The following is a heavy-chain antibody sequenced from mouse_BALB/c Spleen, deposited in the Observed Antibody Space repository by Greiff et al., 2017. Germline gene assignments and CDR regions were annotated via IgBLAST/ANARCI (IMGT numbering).Heavy chain of an antibody. CDR3: ASAGGYAMDY. D-gene: IGHD1-1*02. J-gene: IGHJ4*01. CDR2: IRNKANGYTT. Sequence: EVKVVESGGGLVQPGGSLRLSCATSGFTFTDYYMSWVRQPPGKALEWLGFIRNKANGYTTEYSASVKGRFTISRDNSQSILYLQMNTLRAEDSATYYCASAGGYAMDYWGQGTSVTVSS. CDR1: GFTFTDYY. V-gene: IGHV7-3*02.